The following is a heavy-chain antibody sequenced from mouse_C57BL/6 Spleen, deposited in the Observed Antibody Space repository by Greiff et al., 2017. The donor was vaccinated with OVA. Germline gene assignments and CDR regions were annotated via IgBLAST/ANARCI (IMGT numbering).Heavy chain of an antibody. CDR1: GYTFTDYN. Sequence: EVQLQQSGPELVKPGASVKMSCKASGYTFTDYNMHWVKQSHGKSLEWIGYINPNNGGTSYNQKFKGKATLTVNKSSSTAYMELRSLTSEASAVYYCARSGDYLYYFDYWGQGTTLTVSS. CDR3: ARSGDYLYYFDY. V-gene: IGHV1-22*01. D-gene: IGHD1-1*01. J-gene: IGHJ2*01. CDR2: INPNNGGT.